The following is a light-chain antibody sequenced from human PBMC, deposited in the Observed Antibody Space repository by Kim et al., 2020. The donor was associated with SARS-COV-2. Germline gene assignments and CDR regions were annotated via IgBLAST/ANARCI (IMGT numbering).Light chain of an antibody. Sequence: DIQMTQSPASLSASVGDRVTITCRASQNVNRYLNWYQHKSGKAPKLLIYAASSLESGVPSRFSGSGSGTDFTLTISNLQPEDFAIYSCQQTYSLPYIFGPGTKLEI. CDR2: AAS. CDR3: QQTYSLPYI. V-gene: IGKV1-39*01. J-gene: IGKJ2*01. CDR1: QNVNRY.